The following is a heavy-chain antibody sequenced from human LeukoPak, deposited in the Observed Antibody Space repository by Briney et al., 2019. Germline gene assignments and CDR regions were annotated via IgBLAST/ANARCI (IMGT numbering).Heavy chain of an antibody. V-gene: IGHV3-21*01. CDR1: GFTFSSYN. Sequence: NAGGSLRLSCAGSGFTFSSYNMNWVRQAPGKGLEWVSSISGSSSYIYYADSVKGRFTISRGNAKNSLYLQMNSLRAEDTAVYYCARDRITVAATETSFDYWGQGTLVTVSS. J-gene: IGHJ4*02. CDR3: ARDRITVAATETSFDY. D-gene: IGHD6-19*01. CDR2: ISGSSSYI.